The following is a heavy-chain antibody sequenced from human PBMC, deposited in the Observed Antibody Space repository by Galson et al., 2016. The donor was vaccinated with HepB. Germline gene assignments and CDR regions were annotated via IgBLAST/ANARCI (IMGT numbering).Heavy chain of an antibody. V-gene: IGHV3-33*06. D-gene: IGHD6-19*01. J-gene: IGHJ6*02. CDR3: AKDLGITVGSGMDV. Sequence: SLRLSCAASGFTFSHYGMHWVRQTPGKGLEWVAVIWYDGTNIYYADSVKGRFTISRDNSQNAVYMQMNSLRAEDSAVYYCAKDLGITVGSGMDVWGQGITVTVSS. CDR1: GFTFSHYG. CDR2: IWYDGTNI.